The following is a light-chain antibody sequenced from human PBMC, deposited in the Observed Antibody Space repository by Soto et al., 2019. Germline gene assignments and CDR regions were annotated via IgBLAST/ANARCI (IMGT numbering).Light chain of an antibody. CDR2: DVS. CDR3: QQYYHWRT. V-gene: IGKV3-15*01. CDR1: QSISRT. Sequence: EIVLTQSPDTLSVSPGERATLSCRASQSISRTLAWYQQKPGQAPSLLMYDVSTRASAAPARFSGSGSGSEFTLTISSLQSEDFAIYFCQQYYHWRTFGQGTKVDIK. J-gene: IGKJ1*01.